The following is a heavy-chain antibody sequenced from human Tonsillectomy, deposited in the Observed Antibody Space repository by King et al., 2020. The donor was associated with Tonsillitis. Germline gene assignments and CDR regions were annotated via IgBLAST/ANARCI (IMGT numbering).Heavy chain of an antibody. CDR1: GFTFSSYS. CDR2: ISSSSSYI. Sequence: VQLVESGGGLVKPGGSLRLSCAASGFTFSSYSMNWVRQAPGKGLEWVSSISSSSSYIYYADSVKGRFTISRDNAKNSLYLQMNSLRAEDTAVYYCAREGSSGSDAFEIWGQGTMVTVSS. D-gene: IGHD6-19*01. CDR3: AREGSSGSDAFEI. V-gene: IGHV3-21*01. J-gene: IGHJ3*02.